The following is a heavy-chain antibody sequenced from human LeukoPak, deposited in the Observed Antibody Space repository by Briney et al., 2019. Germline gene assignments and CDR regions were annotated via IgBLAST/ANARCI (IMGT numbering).Heavy chain of an antibody. D-gene: IGHD3-3*02. Sequence: PGGSLRLSCAASGFTFSSYGMHWVRQAPGKGLEWVSATSGSGGSTHYADSVKGRFTISRDNSKNTLYLQMNSLRAEDTAVYYCASCFSANYYYYGMDVWGQGTTVTVSS. V-gene: IGHV3-23*01. CDR2: TSGSGGST. CDR1: GFTFSSYG. CDR3: ASCFSANYYYYGMDV. J-gene: IGHJ6*02.